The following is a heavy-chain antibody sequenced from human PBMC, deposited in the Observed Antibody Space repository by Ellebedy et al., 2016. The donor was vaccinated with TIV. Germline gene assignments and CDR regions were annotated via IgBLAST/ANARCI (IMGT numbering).Heavy chain of an antibody. Sequence: GESLKISCTGSGYTFINYWIGWVRQMAGKGLEWMGIISPADSDTRYSPSFQGQVTISVDKSINTASLQWSSLKASDSAMYYCARHVGDGSHFDYWGQGTLVTVSS. V-gene: IGHV5-51*01. D-gene: IGHD5-24*01. CDR3: ARHVGDGSHFDY. J-gene: IGHJ4*02. CDR1: GYTFINYW. CDR2: ISPADSDT.